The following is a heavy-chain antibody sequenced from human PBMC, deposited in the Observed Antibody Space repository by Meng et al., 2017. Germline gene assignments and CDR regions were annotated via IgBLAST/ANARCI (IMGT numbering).Heavy chain of an antibody. CDR1: GGAVSSCSYY. CDR2: IYYSGST. CDR3: ARGLTYYYDSSGYYFDY. V-gene: IGHV4-61*01. Sequence: GSGPGMVRPSETPSLTCTGSGGAVSSCSYYWSWIRQPPGKGLEWIGYIYYSGSTNYNPSLKSRVTISVDTSKNQFSLKLSSVTAADTAVYYCARGLTYYYDSSGYYFDYWGQGTLVTVSS. D-gene: IGHD3-22*01. J-gene: IGHJ4*02.